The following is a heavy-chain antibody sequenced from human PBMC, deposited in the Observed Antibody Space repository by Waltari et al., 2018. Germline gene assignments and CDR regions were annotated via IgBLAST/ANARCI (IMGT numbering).Heavy chain of an antibody. V-gene: IGHV4-4*02. CDR2: IYHSGRT. CDR3: ARVRGDCSGGSCYYYGMDV. Sequence: QVQLQESGPGLVKPSGTLSLTCAVSGGSISRSNWWSWVRQPPGKGLEGMGEIYHSGRTNNDPSLESRVTISLEKSNNRFSRKLSSVTAADTAVYYCARVRGDCSGGSCYYYGMDVWGQGTTVTVSS. CDR1: GGSISRSNW. D-gene: IGHD2-15*01. J-gene: IGHJ6*02.